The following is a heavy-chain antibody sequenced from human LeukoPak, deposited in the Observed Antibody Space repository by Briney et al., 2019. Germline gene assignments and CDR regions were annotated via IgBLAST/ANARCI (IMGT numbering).Heavy chain of an antibody. J-gene: IGHJ4*02. CDR1: GGTFSSYA. CDR2: INPNSGGT. V-gene: IGHV1-2*06. CDR3: ARARYCYTTSCPLDY. Sequence: ASVTVSCTASGGTFSSYAISWVRQAPGQGHEWMGRINPNSGGTNFAQKFQARVTMTSDTSISTAYMEVSGLESDDTAVYYCARARYCYTTSCPLDYWGQGTLVTVSS. D-gene: IGHD2-2*01.